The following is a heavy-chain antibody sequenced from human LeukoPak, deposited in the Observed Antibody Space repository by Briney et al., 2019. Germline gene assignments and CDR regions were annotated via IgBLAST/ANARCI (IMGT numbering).Heavy chain of an antibody. CDR2: INPNSGGT. Sequence: ASVKVSCKASGYTFTGYYMHWVRQAPGQGLEWMGWINPNSGGTNYAQKFQGRVTMTRDTSISTAYMELSRLRSDDTAVYYCARDPGVLLGNFDYWGQGTLVTVSS. V-gene: IGHV1-2*02. CDR1: GYTFTGYY. J-gene: IGHJ4*02. D-gene: IGHD2-15*01. CDR3: ARDPGVLLGNFDY.